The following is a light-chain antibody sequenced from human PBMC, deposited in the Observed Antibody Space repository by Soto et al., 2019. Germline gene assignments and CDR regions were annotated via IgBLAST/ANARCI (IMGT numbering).Light chain of an antibody. CDR2: DAS. Sequence: EIVLTHSPATLSLSPWEIATLSCRASQSVSSYLAWYQQKPGQAPRLLIYDASNRATGIPARFSGSGSGTDFTLTISSLEPEDFAVYYCQQRSNWPLITFGQGTRLEI. V-gene: IGKV3-11*01. CDR3: QQRSNWPLIT. CDR1: QSVSSY. J-gene: IGKJ5*01.